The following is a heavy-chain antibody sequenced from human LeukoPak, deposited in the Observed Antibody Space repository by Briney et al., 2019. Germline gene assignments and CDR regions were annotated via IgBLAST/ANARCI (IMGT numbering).Heavy chain of an antibody. CDR3: ARHIDVRYFDWLLVTGFDY. CDR1: GGSISSGGYY. J-gene: IGHJ4*02. CDR2: INHSGST. D-gene: IGHD3-9*01. Sequence: SETLSLTCAVSGGSISSGGYYWSWIRQPPGKGLEWIGEINHSGSTNYNPSLKSRVTISVDTSKNQFSLKLSSVTAADTAVYYCARHIDVRYFDWLLVTGFDYWGQGTLVTVSS. V-gene: IGHV4-34*01.